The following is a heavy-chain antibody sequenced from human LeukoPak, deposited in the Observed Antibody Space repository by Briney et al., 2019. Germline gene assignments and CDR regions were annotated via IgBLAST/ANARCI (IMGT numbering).Heavy chain of an antibody. CDR1: GYTFTSYG. D-gene: IGHD6-13*01. CDR3: VRDGAAVLIS. J-gene: IGHJ5*02. CDR2: MRVYNGNT. V-gene: IGHV1-18*01. Sequence: ASVKVSCKASGYTFTSYGISWVRQAPGQRLEWMGWMRVYNGNTNYAQKLLGRVRMTSDTSTSTAYMELRSLRSDDTSVYYCVRDGAAVLISWGQGTLVTVSS.